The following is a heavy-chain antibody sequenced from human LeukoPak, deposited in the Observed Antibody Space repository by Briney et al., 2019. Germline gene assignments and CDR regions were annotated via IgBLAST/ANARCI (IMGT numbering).Heavy chain of an antibody. D-gene: IGHD3-10*01. V-gene: IGHV3-21*04. CDR3: AKDPEGRTVRGVIITAALAY. Sequence: PGGSLRLSCAASGFTFSSYSMNWVRQAPGKGLEWVSSISSSSSYIYYADSVKGRFTISRDNAKNSLYLQMNSLRAEDTAVYYCAKDPEGRTVRGVIITAALAYWGQGTLVTVSS. CDR1: GFTFSSYS. J-gene: IGHJ4*02. CDR2: ISSSSSYI.